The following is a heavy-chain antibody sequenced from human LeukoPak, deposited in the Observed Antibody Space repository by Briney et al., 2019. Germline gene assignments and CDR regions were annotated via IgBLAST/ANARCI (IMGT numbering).Heavy chain of an antibody. D-gene: IGHD7-27*01. Sequence: GGSLRLSCAASGFTLSTYDMHWVRQVTGKGLEWVSAIGIAGDTHYPGSVKGRFTISRENAKNSLYLQMNSLTAGDTAVYYCARGAINWGHAFDIWGQGTMVTVSS. CDR1: GFTLSTYD. CDR3: ARGAINWGHAFDI. CDR2: IGIAGDT. V-gene: IGHV3-13*01. J-gene: IGHJ3*02.